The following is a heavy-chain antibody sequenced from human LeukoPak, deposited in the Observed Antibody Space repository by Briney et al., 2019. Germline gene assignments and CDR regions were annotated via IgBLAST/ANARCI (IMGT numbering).Heavy chain of an antibody. J-gene: IGHJ6*04. D-gene: IGHD3-22*01. CDR3: ARESYYYDSSGMDV. Sequence: SETLSLTCAVYGGSFSGYYWSWIRQPPGKGLEWIGSIYYSGSTYYNPSLKSRVTISVDTSKNQFSLKLSSVTAADTAVYYCARESYYYDSSGMDVWGKGTTVTVSS. CDR2: IYYSGST. V-gene: IGHV4-34*01. CDR1: GGSFSGYY.